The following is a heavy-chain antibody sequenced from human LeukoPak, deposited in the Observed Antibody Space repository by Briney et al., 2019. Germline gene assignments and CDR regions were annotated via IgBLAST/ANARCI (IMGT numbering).Heavy chain of an antibody. CDR1: GFAFGTYM. Sequence: PGGSLRLSCAASGFAFGTYMMTWVRQAPGRGLEWVSTISSDGGSTYYADTGKGRFTISRDNSKNTLYLQMSSLRAEDTAVYYCARYCSGASCYSGVDYWGQGTLVTVSS. D-gene: IGHD2-15*01. CDR3: ARYCSGASCYSGVDY. V-gene: IGHV3-23*01. CDR2: ISSDGGST. J-gene: IGHJ4*02.